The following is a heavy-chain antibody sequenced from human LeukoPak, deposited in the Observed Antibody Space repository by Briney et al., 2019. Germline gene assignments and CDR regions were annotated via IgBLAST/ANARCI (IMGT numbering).Heavy chain of an antibody. Sequence: GGSLRLSCAASEFTFTSYSMNWVRQAPGKGLEWVASISSSSTYIYYADSVKGRFTISRDNAKNSLYLQMNSLGAEDTAVYYCAWGYNFDSWGQGTLVTVSS. CDR3: AWGYNFDS. CDR2: ISSSSTYI. V-gene: IGHV3-21*01. J-gene: IGHJ4*02. CDR1: EFTFTSYS. D-gene: IGHD6-13*01.